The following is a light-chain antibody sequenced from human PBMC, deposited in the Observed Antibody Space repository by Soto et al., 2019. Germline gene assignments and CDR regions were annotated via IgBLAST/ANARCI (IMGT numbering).Light chain of an antibody. CDR3: CSYAGSYIVV. Sequence: QSALTQPRSVSGSHGQSVAISCTGTSSDVGGYNYVSWYRQHPGKAPKLILYDVSKRPSGVPDRFSGSKSGNTASLTISGLLAEDEADYYCCSYAGSYIVVIGGGTKLT. V-gene: IGLV2-11*01. CDR1: SSDVGGYNY. CDR2: DVS. J-gene: IGLJ2*01.